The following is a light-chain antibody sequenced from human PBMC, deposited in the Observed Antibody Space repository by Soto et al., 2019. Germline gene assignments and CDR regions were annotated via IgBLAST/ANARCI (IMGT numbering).Light chain of an antibody. Sequence: DIVMTQSPDSLAVSLGERATINCKSSQSVLFNSNTRNHVSWYQQKPGQPPKMLIYWASTRESGVPERFSGSGSGTDFTLTISSLQPEDVAVYYCQQYSSSPYTFDQGTKLEIK. CDR1: QSVLFNSNTRNH. V-gene: IGKV4-1*01. CDR3: QQYSSSPYT. CDR2: WAS. J-gene: IGKJ2*01.